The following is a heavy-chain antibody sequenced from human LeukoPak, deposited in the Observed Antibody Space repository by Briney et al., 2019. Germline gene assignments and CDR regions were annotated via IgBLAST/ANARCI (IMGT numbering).Heavy chain of an antibody. V-gene: IGHV1-18*01. Sequence: ASVKVSCKASGYTFTSYGISWVRQAPGQGLEWMGWISAYNGNTNYAQKLQGRVTMTTDTSTSTAYMELRSLRSDDTAVHYCAIYQLLRENDAFDIWGQGTMVTVSS. CDR1: GYTFTSYG. CDR2: ISAYNGNT. D-gene: IGHD2-2*01. CDR3: AIYQLLRENDAFDI. J-gene: IGHJ3*02.